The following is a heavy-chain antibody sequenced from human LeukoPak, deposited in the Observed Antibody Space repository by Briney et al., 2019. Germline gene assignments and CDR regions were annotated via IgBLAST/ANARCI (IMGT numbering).Heavy chain of an antibody. D-gene: IGHD5-18*01. Sequence: GGSLRLSCAASGFTFSSYAMHWVRQAPGKGPEWVAVISYDGSNKYYADSVKGRFTISRDNSKNTLYLQMNSLRAEDTAVYYCARENTAMVYYYYGMDVWGQGTTVTVSS. J-gene: IGHJ6*02. CDR3: ARENTAMVYYYYGMDV. V-gene: IGHV3-30*04. CDR2: ISYDGSNK. CDR1: GFTFSSYA.